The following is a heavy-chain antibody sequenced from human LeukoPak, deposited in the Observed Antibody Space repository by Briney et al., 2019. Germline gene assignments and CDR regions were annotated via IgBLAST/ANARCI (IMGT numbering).Heavy chain of an antibody. Sequence: PGGSLRLSCAASGFTFRSSGMHWVRQAPGKGLEWVAVIWYDGSNKYYADSVKGRFTISRDNSKNTLYLQMNSLRAVDTAVYYCAKERAYYDSSGYYPDYWGQGTLVTVSS. J-gene: IGHJ4*02. CDR2: IWYDGSNK. V-gene: IGHV3-30*02. CDR3: AKERAYYDSSGYYPDY. CDR1: GFTFRSSG. D-gene: IGHD3-22*01.